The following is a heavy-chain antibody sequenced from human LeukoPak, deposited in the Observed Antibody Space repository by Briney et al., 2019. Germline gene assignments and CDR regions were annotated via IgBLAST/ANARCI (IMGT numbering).Heavy chain of an antibody. J-gene: IGHJ4*02. V-gene: IGHV4-30-2*01. CDR2: IYYSGST. CDR3: ARAPATNGDYSADY. CDR1: GGSISNGGDS. D-gene: IGHD4-17*01. Sequence: SETLSLTCAVSGGSISNGGDSWSWIRQPPGKGLEWIGYIYYSGSTYYNPSLKSRVTISVDRSKNQFSLKLSSVTAADTAVYYCARAPATNGDYSADYWGQGSLVTVSS.